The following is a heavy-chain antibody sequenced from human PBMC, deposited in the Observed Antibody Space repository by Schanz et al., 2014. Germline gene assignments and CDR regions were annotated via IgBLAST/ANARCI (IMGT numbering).Heavy chain of an antibody. CDR3: ARGYGDSPTDF. J-gene: IGHJ4*02. D-gene: IGHD4-17*01. CDR1: GGTFSTYT. CDR2: IIPILGIA. V-gene: IGHV1-69*02. Sequence: QVQLVQSGAEVKKPGSSVKVSCKASGGTFSTYTISWVRQAPGQGLEWMGRIIPILGIANYAQKFQGRVTITADKSTSTADMELSSLRSEDTAVYYCARGYGDSPTDFWGQGTLVTVSS.